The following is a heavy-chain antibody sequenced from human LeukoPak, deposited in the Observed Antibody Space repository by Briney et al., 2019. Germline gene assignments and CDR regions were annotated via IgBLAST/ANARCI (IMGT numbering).Heavy chain of an antibody. CDR3: AKVARSKTTVTTYFDY. V-gene: IGHV3-23*01. D-gene: IGHD4-11*01. CDR2: FSGSGGST. Sequence: GGSLRLSCAASGFTFSSYAMSWVRQAPGKGLEWVSAFSGSGGSTYYADSVKGRFTISRDNSKNTLYLQMNSLRAEDTDVYYCAKVARSKTTVTTYFDYWGQGTLVPVSS. CDR1: GFTFSSYA. J-gene: IGHJ4*02.